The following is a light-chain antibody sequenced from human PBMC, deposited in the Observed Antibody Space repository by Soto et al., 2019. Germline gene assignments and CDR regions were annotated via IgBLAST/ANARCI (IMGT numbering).Light chain of an antibody. V-gene: IGLV2-11*01. CDR3: CASAGTYTSV. Sequence: QSALTQPRSVSGSPGQSVTISCTGTSSDVGGYNYVSWYQQHPGKAPKLMIYDVSKRPSGVPDRFSGSKSGNTASLTISGLQVEDGAGNNCCASAGTYTSVFGGGTQLTFL. CDR1: SSDVGGYNY. CDR2: DVS. J-gene: IGLJ3*02.